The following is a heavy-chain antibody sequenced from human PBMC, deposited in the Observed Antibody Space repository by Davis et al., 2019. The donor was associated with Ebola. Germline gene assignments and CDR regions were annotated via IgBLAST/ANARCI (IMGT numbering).Heavy chain of an antibody. Sequence: GGSLRLSCAASSFSFTSYSMNWVRQAPGKGLEWVSSISSSSSYIYYADSVKGRFTISRDNSKNTLYLQMNSLRAEDTAVYYCARDSVAVAGPGCFDYWGQGTLVKVSS. CDR3: ARDSVAVAGPGCFDY. J-gene: IGHJ4*02. CDR1: SFSFTSYS. CDR2: ISSSSSYI. D-gene: IGHD6-19*01. V-gene: IGHV3-21*01.